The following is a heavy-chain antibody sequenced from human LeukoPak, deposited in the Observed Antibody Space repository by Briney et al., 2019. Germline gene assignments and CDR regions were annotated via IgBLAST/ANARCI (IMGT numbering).Heavy chain of an antibody. J-gene: IGHJ5*01. V-gene: IGHV3-7*03. D-gene: IGHD1-14*01. CDR1: GFTFSNFW. CDR2: IRQDGGDR. CDR3: ARAGVYNNNRYWFDS. Sequence: GGSLRLSCTASGFTFSNFWMGWVRQAPGKGLEWVANIRQDGGDRNYVDSVKGRLTISRDNVKNLMFLQMNSLRVEDTAVYYCARAGVYNNNRYWFDSWGQGTLVTVSS.